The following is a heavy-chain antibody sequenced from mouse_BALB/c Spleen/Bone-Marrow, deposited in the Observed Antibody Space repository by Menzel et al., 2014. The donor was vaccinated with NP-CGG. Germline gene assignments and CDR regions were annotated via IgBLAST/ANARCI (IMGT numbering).Heavy chain of an antibody. D-gene: IGHD1-1*01. CDR2: IWAGGST. CDR3: ARVRDYYGLYYFGY. V-gene: IGHV2-9*02. J-gene: IGHJ2*01. Sequence: VKLMESGPGLVAPSQSLSITCTVSGFSLTSYGVHWVRQPPGTGLVWLGVIWAGGSTNYNSALSSRLSISKGNSKSQVFLKNNSLQTDDTGMYCGARVRDYYGLYYFGYWGQSTTLTGAS. CDR1: GFSLTSYG.